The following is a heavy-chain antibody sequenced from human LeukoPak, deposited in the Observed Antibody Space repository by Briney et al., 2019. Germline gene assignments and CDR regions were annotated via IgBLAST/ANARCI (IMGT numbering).Heavy chain of an antibody. Sequence: ASVKVSCKASGYTFGTYWMHWVRQAPGQGLERMAIINPSGDFTSYAQKFQGRVTVTRDMSTRTVYMELSNLRSEDTAVYYCARDQSRKWEVLSGWWFDPWGQGTLVTVSS. CDR2: INPSGDFT. D-gene: IGHD6-19*01. CDR1: GYTFGTYW. CDR3: ARDQSRKWEVLSGWWFDP. J-gene: IGHJ5*02. V-gene: IGHV1-46*01.